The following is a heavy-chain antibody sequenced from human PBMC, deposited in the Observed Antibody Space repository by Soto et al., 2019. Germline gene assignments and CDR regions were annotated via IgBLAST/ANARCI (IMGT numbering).Heavy chain of an antibody. D-gene: IGHD6-6*01. CDR2: TYYRSKWYN. J-gene: IGHJ6*01. Sequence: PSQTLSLTCAISGDSVSSNIAAWNWIRQSPSRGLEWLGRTYYRSKWYNDYAVSVKSRITINPDTSKNQFSLQLNSVTPEDTAVYYCARDGSIAARIYYYGMDVWGQGTTVTVSS. CDR1: GDSVSSNIAA. CDR3: ARDGSIAARIYYYGMDV. V-gene: IGHV6-1*01.